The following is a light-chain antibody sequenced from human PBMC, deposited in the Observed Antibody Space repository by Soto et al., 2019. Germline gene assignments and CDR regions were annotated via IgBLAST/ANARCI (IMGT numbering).Light chain of an antibody. V-gene: IGKV3-20*01. CDR1: QSVTSKY. CDR2: DVS. J-gene: IGKJ4*01. Sequence: IVLTQSPGTLSLSPGERATLSCRASQSVTSKYLAWFQQKPGQAPRLLLYDVSTRATGFPDRFSGSGSGTDFTLTISRLEPEDFAVYSCQLYGDSPTFGGGTKVEIK. CDR3: QLYGDSPT.